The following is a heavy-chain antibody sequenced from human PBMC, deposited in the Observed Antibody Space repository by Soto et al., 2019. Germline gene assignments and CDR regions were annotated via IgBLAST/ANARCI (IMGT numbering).Heavy chain of an antibody. Sequence: QVQLVQSGAEVKKPGASVKVSCKASGYTFTSYDINWVRQATGQGLEWMGWMNPNSGNTGYAQKFQGRVTMTRNTSISTAYMVLSSLRSEDTAVYYCARAYRITMVRGVMYYFDYWGQGTLVTVSS. V-gene: IGHV1-8*01. CDR2: MNPNSGNT. J-gene: IGHJ4*02. CDR3: ARAYRITMVRGVMYYFDY. D-gene: IGHD3-10*01. CDR1: GYTFTSYD.